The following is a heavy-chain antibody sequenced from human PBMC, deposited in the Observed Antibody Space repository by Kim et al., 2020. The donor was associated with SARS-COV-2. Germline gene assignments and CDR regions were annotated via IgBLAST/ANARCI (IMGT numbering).Heavy chain of an antibody. CDR3: TRAKVATNTFDS. Sequence: GGSLRLSCEASGFTFSGFWMDWVRQAPGKGLLWVSRVNTDGSDTAYADSVKGRFTVSRDNAKNTLYLQMNRLRADDTAVYYCTRAKVATNTFDSWGQVIL. J-gene: IGHJ4*02. V-gene: IGHV3-74*03. CDR1: GFTFSGFW. CDR2: VNTDGSDT.